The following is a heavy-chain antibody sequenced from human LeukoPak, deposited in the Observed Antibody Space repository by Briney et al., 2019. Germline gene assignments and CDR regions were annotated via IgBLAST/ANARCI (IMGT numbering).Heavy chain of an antibody. D-gene: IGHD3-16*02. CDR1: GYTFTGYY. V-gene: IGHV1-2*02. CDR3: ARGEMITFGGVIVISTFDI. Sequence: ASVKVSCKTSGYTFTGYYIQWVRQAPGQGLEWMGYISPDSGGTNYAQEFQGRVTMTGDTSISTAYMELNRLRSDDTAVYYCARGEMITFGGVIVISTFDIWGQGTMVTVS. CDR2: ISPDSGGT. J-gene: IGHJ3*02.